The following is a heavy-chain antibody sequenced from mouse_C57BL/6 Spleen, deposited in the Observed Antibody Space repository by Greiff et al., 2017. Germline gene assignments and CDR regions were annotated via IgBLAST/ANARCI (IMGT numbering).Heavy chain of an antibody. J-gene: IGHJ4*01. CDR1: GYTFTSYW. D-gene: IGHD2-1*01. Sequence: QVQLQQPGAELVKPGASVKLSCKASGYTFTSYWMQWVNQRPGQGLEWIGEIDPSDSYTNYNQKFKGQATLTVATSSSTAYMQRSSLTSEDSAVYYCARRIYYGPYYYAMDYWGQGTSVTVSS. V-gene: IGHV1-50*01. CDR2: IDPSDSYT. CDR3: ARRIYYGPYYYAMDY.